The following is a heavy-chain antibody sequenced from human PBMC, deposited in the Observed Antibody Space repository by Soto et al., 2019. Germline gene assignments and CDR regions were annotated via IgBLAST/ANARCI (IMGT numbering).Heavy chain of an antibody. V-gene: IGHV3-7*03. CDR1: GFTFISYW. Sequence: GGSLRLSCAASGFTFISYWISWVRQAAGKGLEWVAHTRQDGGQEYYVDSVKGRFTISRDNAKNSLYLQMNSLRVEDTAVYYCARYPNPTVAGLPFDLWGQGTLVTVSS. CDR2: TRQDGGQE. D-gene: IGHD6-19*01. CDR3: ARYPNPTVAGLPFDL. J-gene: IGHJ4*02.